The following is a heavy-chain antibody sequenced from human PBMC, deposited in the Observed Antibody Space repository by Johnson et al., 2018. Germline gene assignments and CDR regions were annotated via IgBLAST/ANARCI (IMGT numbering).Heavy chain of an antibody. Sequence: VQLVESGGGLVKPGGSLRLSCAASGFTFSSYSMNWVRQAPGKGLEWVSSISSSSSYIHYADSLKGRFTISRDNAKNQLYLQMNSLRAEDKASYYCARSQSAYYGDYVGAEYFQHWGQGTLVTVSS. V-gene: IGHV3-21*01. CDR3: ARSQSAYYGDYVGAEYFQH. CDR2: ISSSSSYI. CDR1: GFTFSSYS. J-gene: IGHJ1*01. D-gene: IGHD4-17*01.